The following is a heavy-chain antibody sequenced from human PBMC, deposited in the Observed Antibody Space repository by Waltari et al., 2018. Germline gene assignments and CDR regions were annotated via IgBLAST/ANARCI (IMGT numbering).Heavy chain of an antibody. V-gene: IGHV3-23*01. CDR2: ISGSGGST. CDR1: GFTFSTYA. CDR3: AKEKYSSFDY. D-gene: IGHD6-19*01. Sequence: ELQLLESGGGLVQPVGSLRLSCAASGFTFSTYAMSWVRQAPGKGLEWVSAISGSGGSTYYTDSVKGRFTISRDNSKNTLYLQMNSLRAEDTAVYYCAKEKYSSFDYWGQGTLVTVSS. J-gene: IGHJ4*02.